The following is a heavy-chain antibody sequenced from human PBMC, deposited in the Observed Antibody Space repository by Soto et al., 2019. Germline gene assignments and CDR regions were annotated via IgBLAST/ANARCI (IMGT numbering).Heavy chain of an antibody. V-gene: IGHV3-30*18. Sequence: PGGSLRLSCAASGFSFSNSGMHWVRQAPGKGLEWVAFISYGGSNKYYADSVKGRFTISRDNSKNTLYLQMNSLRAEDTAVYYCAKDRGKIYFDYWGQGTLVTVSS. CDR1: GFSFSNSG. CDR2: ISYGGSNK. J-gene: IGHJ4*02. CDR3: AKDRGKIYFDY.